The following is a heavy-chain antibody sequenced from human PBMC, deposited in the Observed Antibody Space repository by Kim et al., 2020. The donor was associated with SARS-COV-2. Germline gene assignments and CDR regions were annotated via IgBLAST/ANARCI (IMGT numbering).Heavy chain of an antibody. D-gene: IGHD1-26*01. CDR1: GFTFSNAW. J-gene: IGHJ3*02. CDR2: IKSKTDGGTT. Sequence: GGSLRLSCAASGFTFSNAWMSWVRQAPGKGLEWVGRIKSKTDGGTTDYAAPVKGRFTISRDDSKNTLYLQMNSLKTEDTAVYYCTTASEYSGSYQPGVGAFDIWGQGTMVTVSS. CDR3: TTASEYSGSYQPGVGAFDI. V-gene: IGHV3-15*01.